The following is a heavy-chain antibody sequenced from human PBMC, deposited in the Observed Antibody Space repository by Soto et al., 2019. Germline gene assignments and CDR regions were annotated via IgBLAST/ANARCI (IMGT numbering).Heavy chain of an antibody. Sequence: SVKXSCKASGGTFSAYTISWVRQAPGQGLELMGRIIPTLPLANYAQTFRGRLTITADNSKNTLYLQMNSLRAEDTSVYYCAKEGGLSGSYYISSSYYFDYWGQGTLVTVSS. CDR3: AKEGGLSGSYYISSSYYFDY. D-gene: IGHD1-26*01. V-gene: IGHV1-69*04. CDR2: IIPTLPLA. J-gene: IGHJ4*02. CDR1: GGTFSAYT.